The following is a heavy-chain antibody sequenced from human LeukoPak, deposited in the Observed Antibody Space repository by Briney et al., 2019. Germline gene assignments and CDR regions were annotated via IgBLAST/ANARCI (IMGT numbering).Heavy chain of an antibody. D-gene: IGHD3-10*01. CDR3: ARTAMVRGVIVSGYYGMDV. CDR1: GGSVSSGSYY. Sequence: PSETLSLTCTVSGGSVSSGSYYWSWIRQPPGKGLEWIGYIYYSGSTYYNPSLKSRVTISVDTSKNQFSLKLSSVTAADTAVYYCARTAMVRGVIVSGYYGMDVWGQGTTVTVSS. CDR2: IYYSGST. J-gene: IGHJ6*02. V-gene: IGHV4-61*01.